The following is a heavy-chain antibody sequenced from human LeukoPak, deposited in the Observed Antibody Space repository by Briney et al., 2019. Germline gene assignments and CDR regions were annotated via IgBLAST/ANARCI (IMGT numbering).Heavy chain of an antibody. CDR2: IYTSGST. CDR3: ARDTAMVTYYYYYYMDV. Sequence: PSETLSLTCTVSGGSISSYYWSWIRQPAGKGLEWIGRIYTSGSTNYNPSLKSRVTMSVDTSKNQFSLKLSSVTAADPAVYYCARDTAMVTYYYYYYMDVWGKGTTVTVSS. V-gene: IGHV4-4*07. D-gene: IGHD5-18*01. J-gene: IGHJ6*03. CDR1: GGSISSYY.